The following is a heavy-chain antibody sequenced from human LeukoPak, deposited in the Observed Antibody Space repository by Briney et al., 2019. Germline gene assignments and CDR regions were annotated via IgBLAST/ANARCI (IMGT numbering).Heavy chain of an antibody. CDR2: INPSGGSA. D-gene: IGHD6-19*01. CDR1: GYTFTSYY. J-gene: IGHJ5*02. V-gene: IGHV1-46*01. CDR3: ARGSWAVAGHIPDLNWFDP. Sequence: ASVKVSCKASGYTFTSYYMHWVRQAPGQGLEWMGIINPSGGSASYAQRFQGRVTMTRDTSTSTVYMELSSLRSEDTAVYYCARGSWAVAGHIPDLNWFDPWGQGTLVTVSS.